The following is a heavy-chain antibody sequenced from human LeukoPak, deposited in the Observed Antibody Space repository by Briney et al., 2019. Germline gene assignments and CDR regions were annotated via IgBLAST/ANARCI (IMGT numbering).Heavy chain of an antibody. CDR3: ARALGGGQSTYYFDY. CDR1: GYTFPTYG. J-gene: IGHJ4*02. D-gene: IGHD3-16*01. CDR2: ISAYNGKT. V-gene: IGHV1-18*01. Sequence: ASVKVSCKXVGYTFPTYGITWVRQAPGQGLEWVGSISAYNGKTNYSQKFQGRVTMTTDTSTSTAYVELRSLRSDDTAVYYCARALGGGQSTYYFDYWGQGSLVTVSS.